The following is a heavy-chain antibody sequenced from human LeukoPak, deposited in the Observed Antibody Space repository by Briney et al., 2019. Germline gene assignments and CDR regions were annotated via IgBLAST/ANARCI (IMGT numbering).Heavy chain of an antibody. CDR1: GYAFSSYG. D-gene: IGHD3-9*01. CDR3: ARSAQDPYYDILTGYYY. J-gene: IGHJ4*02. Sequence: ASVKVSCKASGYAFSSYGFSWVRQAPGQGLEWMGWISSYDGNTKSVDKLQGRVTMTTDTSTSTAYMELRSLRAEDTAVYYCARSAQDPYYDILTGYYYWGQGTLVTVSS. CDR2: ISSYDGNT. V-gene: IGHV1-18*01.